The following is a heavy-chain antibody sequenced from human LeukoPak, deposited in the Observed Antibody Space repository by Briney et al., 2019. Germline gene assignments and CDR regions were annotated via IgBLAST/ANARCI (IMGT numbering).Heavy chain of an antibody. CDR2: IYSGGST. J-gene: IGHJ4*02. CDR1: GFTISSNY. V-gene: IGHV3-53*01. Sequence: PGGSLRLSCAASGFTISSNYMSWVRQAPGKGLEWVSVIYSGGSTYYADSVKGRFSISRDSSKNTLYLQMNSLRAEDTAVYYCARVQFAFGLFDYWGQGTLVTVSS. D-gene: IGHD3/OR15-3a*01. CDR3: ARVQFAFGLFDY.